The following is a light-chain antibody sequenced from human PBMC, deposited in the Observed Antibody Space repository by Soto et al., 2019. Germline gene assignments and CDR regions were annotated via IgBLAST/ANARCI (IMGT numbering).Light chain of an antibody. Sequence: QSALTQPASVSGSPGQSITISCTGTSSDVGGYNYVSWYQQHPGIAPKLLIYGVTSRPSGVSTRFSGSKSGNTASLTISGLQAEDEADYHCSSYTSASTLLYLFRTGTKVTVL. J-gene: IGLJ1*01. CDR3: SSYTSASTLLYL. CDR1: SSDVGGYNY. V-gene: IGLV2-14*01. CDR2: GVT.